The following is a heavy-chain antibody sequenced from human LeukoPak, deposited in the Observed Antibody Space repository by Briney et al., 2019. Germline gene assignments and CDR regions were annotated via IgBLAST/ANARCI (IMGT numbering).Heavy chain of an antibody. CDR2: ISSSSSYI. CDR3: ARDSSGWYVGPDY. D-gene: IGHD6-19*01. Sequence: GGSLRLSCAASGFTFSHAWMNWVRQAPGKGLEWVSSISSSSSYIYYADSVKGRFTISRDNAKNSLYLQMNSLRAEDTAVYYCARDSSGWYVGPDYWGQGTLVTVSS. V-gene: IGHV3-21*01. J-gene: IGHJ4*02. CDR1: GFTFSHAW.